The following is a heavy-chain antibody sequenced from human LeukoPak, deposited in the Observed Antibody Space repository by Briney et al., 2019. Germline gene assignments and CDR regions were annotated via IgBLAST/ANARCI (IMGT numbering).Heavy chain of an antibody. D-gene: IGHD6-19*01. J-gene: IGHJ4*02. V-gene: IGHV4-34*01. CDR2: INHSGST. CDR1: GGSFSGYY. CDR3: ARHLSSGWTQFDY. Sequence: SETLSLTCAVYGGSFSGYYWSWIRQPPGKGLEWIGEINHSGSTNYNPSLKSRVTISVDTSKNQFSLRLSSVTAADTAVYYCARHLSSGWTQFDYWGQGTLVTVSS.